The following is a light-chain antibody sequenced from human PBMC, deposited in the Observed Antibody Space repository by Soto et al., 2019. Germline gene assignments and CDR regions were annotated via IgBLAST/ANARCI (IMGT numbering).Light chain of an antibody. CDR1: QDIRNY. CDR2: AAS. J-gene: IGKJ1*01. Sequence: DIQMTQSPSSLSASVGDRVTITCRASQDIRNYLAWYQQKPGKVPKLLIYAASTLQSGVPSRFSGSGSGTDFTLTISSLQPEDVATYYCQKYNSAPKTFGQGNKVQIK. V-gene: IGKV1-27*01. CDR3: QKYNSAPKT.